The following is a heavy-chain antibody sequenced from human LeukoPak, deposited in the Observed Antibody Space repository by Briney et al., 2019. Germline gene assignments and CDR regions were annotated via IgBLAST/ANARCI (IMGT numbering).Heavy chain of an antibody. CDR2: IIPMFGTA. Sequence: SVKVSCMASGGTFSSYAISWVRQAPGQGVEWMGGIIPMFGTANYAQKFQGRVTITADESTSTAYMELSSLRSEDTAVYYCARASRYGSGSYSTDYWGQGTLVTVSS. CDR1: GGTFSSYA. J-gene: IGHJ4*02. D-gene: IGHD3-10*01. CDR3: ARASRYGSGSYSTDY. V-gene: IGHV1-69*01.